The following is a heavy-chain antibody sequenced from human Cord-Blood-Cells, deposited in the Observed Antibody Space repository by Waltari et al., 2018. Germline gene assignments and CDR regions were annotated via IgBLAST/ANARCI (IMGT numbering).Heavy chain of an antibody. D-gene: IGHD7-27*01. CDR1: GYTFTGYY. J-gene: IGHJ3*02. Sequence: QVQLVQSGAEVKKPGASVKVSCKASGYTFTGYYMHWVRQAPDQGLAWMGWINPNSGGTNYAQKFQGRVTMTRDTSISTAYMELSRLRSDDTAVYYCARDLSWGSLSPTGGAFDIWGQGTMVTVSS. CDR3: ARDLSWGSLSPTGGAFDI. V-gene: IGHV1-2*02. CDR2: INPNSGGT.